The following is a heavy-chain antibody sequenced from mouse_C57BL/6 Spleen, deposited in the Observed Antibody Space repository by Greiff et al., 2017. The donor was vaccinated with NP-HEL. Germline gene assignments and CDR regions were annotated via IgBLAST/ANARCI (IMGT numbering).Heavy chain of an antibody. V-gene: IGHV1-72*01. J-gene: IGHJ1*03. D-gene: IGHD1-1*01. Sequence: QVQLKQPGAELVKPGASVKLSCKASGYTFTSYWMHWVKQRPGRGLEWIGRIDPNSGGTKYNEKFKSKATLTVDKPSSTAYMQLSSLTSEDSAVYYCAREGVTTVVAKDWYFDVWGTGTTVTVSS. CDR1: GYTFTSYW. CDR3: AREGVTTVVAKDWYFDV. CDR2: IDPNSGGT.